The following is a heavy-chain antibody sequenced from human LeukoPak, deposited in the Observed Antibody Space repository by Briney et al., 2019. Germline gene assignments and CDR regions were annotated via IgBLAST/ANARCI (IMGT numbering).Heavy chain of an antibody. CDR2: MYYSGTA. CDR3: AGGLTRARDAFDI. J-gene: IGHJ3*02. V-gene: IGHV4-39*02. CDR1: GARVTGTVCY. Sequence: PSETLSLTCSVSGARVTGTVCYWGWIRQAPGRGLEWIGEMYYSGTAYYNPSLRSRVSISADSSKNQFTLKLTSVTAADTAVYYCAGGLTRARDAFDIWGQGTMVTVSS.